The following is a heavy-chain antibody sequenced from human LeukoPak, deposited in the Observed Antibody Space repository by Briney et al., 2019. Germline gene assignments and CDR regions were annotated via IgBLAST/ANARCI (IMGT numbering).Heavy chain of an antibody. CDR3: ARSDLTGYDAFDI. J-gene: IGHJ3*02. D-gene: IGHD7-27*01. CDR1: GFTFSSYW. V-gene: IGHV3-7*01. Sequence: PGGSLRLSCAASGFTFSSYWMSWVRQAPGKGLEWVANIKQDGSEKYYVDSVKGRFTISRDNAKNSLYLQMNSLRAEDTAVYYCARSDLTGYDAFDIWGQGTIVTVSS. CDR2: IKQDGSEK.